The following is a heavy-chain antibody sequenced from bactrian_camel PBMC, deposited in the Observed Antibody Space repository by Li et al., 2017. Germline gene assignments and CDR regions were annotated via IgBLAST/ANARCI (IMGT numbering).Heavy chain of an antibody. V-gene: IGHV3S53*01. D-gene: IGHD3*01. CDR2: WYSGGRRP. CDR1: MSGNDC. Sequence: HVQLVESGGGTVQTGGSLRLSCQASMSGNDCMAWYREQPGKKREAVAAWYSGGRRPRYADFVKCRFTISHDDAKNMLYLDMNNLLPEDTAMYYFAIGLHLEAMGFCTDADFEYWGLGTQVTVS. J-gene: IGHJ6*01. CDR3: AIGLHLEAMGFCTDADFEY.